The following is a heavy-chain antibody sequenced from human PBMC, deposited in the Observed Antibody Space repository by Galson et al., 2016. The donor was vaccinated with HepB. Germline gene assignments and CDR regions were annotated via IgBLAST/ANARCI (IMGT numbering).Heavy chain of an antibody. Sequence: SLRLSCAASGVTLSPYGMHWVRQAPGKGLEGVAVVWQDGSNKVYADSVRGRFTISRDDSRSTVYLQMNSLRAEDTAVYFCARSDAVAGNIYYFDYWGQGTLVSVSS. CDR1: GVTLSPYG. CDR3: ARSDAVAGNIYYFDY. D-gene: IGHD6-19*01. CDR2: VWQDGSNK. V-gene: IGHV3-33*01. J-gene: IGHJ4*02.